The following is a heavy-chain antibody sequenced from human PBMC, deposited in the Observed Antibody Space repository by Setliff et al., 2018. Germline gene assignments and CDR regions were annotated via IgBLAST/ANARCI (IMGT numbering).Heavy chain of an antibody. D-gene: IGHD6-19*01. CDR2: IYHSGST. V-gene: IGHV4-4*02. CDR1: GGSISSNNW. CDR3: ARGRAGHSGH. Sequence: SETLSLTCVVSGGSISSNNWWSWVRQPPGKGLEWIGEIYHSGSTNYNPSLKSRVTISVDTSKNQFSLKLSSVTAADTAVYYCARGRAGHSGHWGQGTLVTVSS. J-gene: IGHJ4*02.